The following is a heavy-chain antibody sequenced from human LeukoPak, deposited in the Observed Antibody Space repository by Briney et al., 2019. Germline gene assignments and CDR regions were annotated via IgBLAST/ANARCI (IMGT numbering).Heavy chain of an antibody. CDR3: ARNPEVGVPDLFDD. D-gene: IGHD3-10*01. V-gene: IGHV4-59*11. J-gene: IGHJ4*02. Sequence: PSETLSLTCTVSGGSISSHYWSWIRQPPGKGLEWIGYIYYSGSTNYNPSLKSRVTISVDTSKNQFSLKLSSVTAADTAVYYCARNPEVGVPDLFDDWGQGTLVTVYS. CDR1: GGSISSHY. CDR2: IYYSGST.